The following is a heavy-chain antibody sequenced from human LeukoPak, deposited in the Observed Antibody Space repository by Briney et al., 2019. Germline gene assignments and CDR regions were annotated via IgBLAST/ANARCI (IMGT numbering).Heavy chain of an antibody. V-gene: IGHV1-69*04. CDR1: RGTFSSYA. Sequence: ASVKVSCKASRGTFSSYAISWVRQAPGQGLEWMGRIIPILGIANYAQKFQGRVTITADKSTSTAYMELSSLRSEDTAVYYCARDNRERSAYYDILPSYYYYGMDVWGQGTTVTVSS. CDR3: ARDNRERSAYYDILPSYYYYGMDV. J-gene: IGHJ6*02. D-gene: IGHD3-9*01. CDR2: IIPILGIA.